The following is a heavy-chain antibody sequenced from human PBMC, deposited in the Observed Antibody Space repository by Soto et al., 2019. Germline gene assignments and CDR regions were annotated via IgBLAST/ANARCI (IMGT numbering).Heavy chain of an antibody. V-gene: IGHV3-30*18. Sequence: QVQLVESGGGVVQPGRSLRLSCAASGFTFSIYGMHWVRQAPGKGLEWVAAISYDGSDKYYGDSVKGRFTISRDNSKNTLYLQMNSLRTEDTAVYYCTKRRNVQRFLEWSSGMEVRGRGTTVAVSS. CDR2: ISYDGSDK. D-gene: IGHD3-3*01. CDR3: TKRRNVQRFLEWSSGMEV. CDR1: GFTFSIYG. J-gene: IGHJ6*02.